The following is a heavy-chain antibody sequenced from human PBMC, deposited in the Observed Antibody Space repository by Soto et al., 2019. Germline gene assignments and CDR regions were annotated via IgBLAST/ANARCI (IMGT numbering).Heavy chain of an antibody. V-gene: IGHV3-11*06. CDR1: GFTFSDYY. Sequence: GGSLRLSCAASGFTFSDYYMSWIRQAPGKGLEWVSYISSSSSYTNYADSVKGRFTISRDNAKNSLYLQMNSLRAEDTAVYYLAKRDGSGTYDAFDIWGQGTMVTVSS. CDR3: AKRDGSGTYDAFDI. CDR2: ISSSSSYT. D-gene: IGHD6-19*01. J-gene: IGHJ3*02.